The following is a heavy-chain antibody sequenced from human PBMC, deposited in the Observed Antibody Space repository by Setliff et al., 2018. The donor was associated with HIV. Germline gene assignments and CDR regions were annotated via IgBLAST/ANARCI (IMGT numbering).Heavy chain of an antibody. D-gene: IGHD1-26*01. CDR3: ARVPHRVVGTTTLLYHFDY. CDR1: GYSISSGYY. Sequence: SETLSLTCAVSGYSISSGYYWAWIRQSPGKGLDWIGSIHHSGTTCYNPSLKSRVTISVDTTTNQVSLQVNSVTAVDTAVYYCARVPHRVVGTTTLLYHFDYWGLGTLVTVSS. J-gene: IGHJ4*02. CDR2: IHHSGTT. V-gene: IGHV4-38-2*01.